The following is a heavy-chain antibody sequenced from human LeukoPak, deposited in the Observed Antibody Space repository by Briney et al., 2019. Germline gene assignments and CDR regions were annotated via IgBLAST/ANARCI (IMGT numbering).Heavy chain of an antibody. CDR3: ARFRTGTKAGDY. Sequence: ASVKVSCKASGYTFTGYYMHWVRQAPGQGLEWMGWINPNSGGTNYAQKFQGRVTTTRDTSISTAYMELSRLRSDDTAVYYCARFRTGTKAGDYWGQGTLVTVSS. CDR2: INPNSGGT. V-gene: IGHV1-2*02. D-gene: IGHD1-7*01. J-gene: IGHJ4*02. CDR1: GYTFTGYY.